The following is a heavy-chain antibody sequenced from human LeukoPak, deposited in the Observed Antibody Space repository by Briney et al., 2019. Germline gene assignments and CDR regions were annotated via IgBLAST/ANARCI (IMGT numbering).Heavy chain of an antibody. CDR2: ISYDGSNK. V-gene: IGHV3-30*18. D-gene: IGHD2-15*01. CDR1: GFTFSSYG. J-gene: IGHJ6*04. CDR3: AKWLVVAATYYYYGMDV. Sequence: GGSLRLSCAASGFTFSSYGMHWVRQAPGKGLEWVAVISYDGSNKYHADSVKGRFTISRDNSKNTLYLQMNSLRAEDTAVYYCAKWLVVAATYYYYGMDVWGKGTTVTVSS.